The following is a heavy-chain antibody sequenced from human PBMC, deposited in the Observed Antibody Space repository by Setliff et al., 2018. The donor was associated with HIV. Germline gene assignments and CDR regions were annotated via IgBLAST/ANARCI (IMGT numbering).Heavy chain of an antibody. Sequence: GSLRLSCATSGFTFSPYAIHWVRQAPGMGLEWVAMIWADEITKYYADSVKGRFTISRDNSKNTLYLQMNSLRAEDTATYYCAKEFEDLSGAYWGQGTLVTVSS. CDR3: AKEFEDLSGAY. J-gene: IGHJ4*02. V-gene: IGHV3-30*02. CDR1: GFTFSPYA. CDR2: IWADEITK. D-gene: IGHD3-10*01.